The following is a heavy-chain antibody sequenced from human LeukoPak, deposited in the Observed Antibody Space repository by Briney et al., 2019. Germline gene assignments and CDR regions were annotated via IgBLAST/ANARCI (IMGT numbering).Heavy chain of an antibody. CDR1: GSSISNYY. D-gene: IGHD1-14*01. V-gene: IGHV4-4*07. J-gene: IGHJ5*02. Sequence: SETLSLTCSVSGSSISNYYWSWIRQSAGKGLEWIGRMSSSGTTNYNPSLESRVTMSVDTSKNQFSLKLSSVTAVDTAVYYCARVIPEAGFDPWGQGTLVTVSS. CDR3: ARVIPEAGFDP. CDR2: MSSSGTT.